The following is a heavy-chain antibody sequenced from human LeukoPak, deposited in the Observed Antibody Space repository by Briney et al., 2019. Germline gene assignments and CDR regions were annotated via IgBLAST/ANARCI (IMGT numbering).Heavy chain of an antibody. CDR2: IIPIIATT. Sequence: SVKVSCKASGGTFSAYAISWVRQAPGQGLEWMGRIIPIIATTSYAQKFQGRVTITTDESTSTAYMEVSSLRSDDTAVYYCATDHHPSYGGRDHYYYMDVWGKGTTVTVSS. V-gene: IGHV1-69*05. J-gene: IGHJ6*03. D-gene: IGHD2-15*01. CDR3: ATDHHPSYGGRDHYYYMDV. CDR1: GGTFSAYA.